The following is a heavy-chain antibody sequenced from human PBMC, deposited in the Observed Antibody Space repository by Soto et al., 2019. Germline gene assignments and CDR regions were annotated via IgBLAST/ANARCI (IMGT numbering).Heavy chain of an antibody. CDR1: GGSFSGYY. CDR3: ARGRDILTRYYRGYYYYGMDV. J-gene: IGHJ6*02. V-gene: IGHV4-34*01. Sequence: PSETLSLTCAVYGGSFSGYYWSWIRQPPGKGLEWIGEINHSGSTNYNPSPKSRVTISVDTSKNQFSLKLSSVTAADTAVYYCARGRDILTRYYRGYYYYGMDVWGQGTTVTVSS. CDR2: INHSGST. D-gene: IGHD3-9*01.